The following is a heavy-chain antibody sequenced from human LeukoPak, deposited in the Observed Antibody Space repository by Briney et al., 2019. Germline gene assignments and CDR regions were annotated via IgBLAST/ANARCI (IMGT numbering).Heavy chain of an antibody. D-gene: IGHD6-13*01. CDR1: GFTFSSYS. CDR3: AKTRPLDSSSWSHGDY. CDR2: ISSSSSYI. J-gene: IGHJ4*02. V-gene: IGHV3-21*04. Sequence: GGSLRLSCAASGFTFSSYSMNWVRQAPGKGLEWVSSISSSSSYIYYADSVKGRFTISRDNSKNTLYLQMNSLRAEDTAVYYCAKTRPLDSSSWSHGDYWGQGTLVTVSS.